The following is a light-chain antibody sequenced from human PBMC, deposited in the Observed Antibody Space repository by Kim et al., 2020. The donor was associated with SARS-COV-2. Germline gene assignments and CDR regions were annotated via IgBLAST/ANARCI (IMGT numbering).Light chain of an antibody. CDR1: QSVRNN. V-gene: IGKV3-15*01. CDR2: GAS. CDR3: QQYDNWPLT. J-gene: IGKJ4*01. Sequence: EVVMTQSPASLSVSPGERATLSCRASQSVRNNLAWFQQKPGQAPRLLIYGASTRATGIAVSFSGSGSGTEFTLTISSPQSEGSAVYFCQQYDNWPLTFGGGTKLEI.